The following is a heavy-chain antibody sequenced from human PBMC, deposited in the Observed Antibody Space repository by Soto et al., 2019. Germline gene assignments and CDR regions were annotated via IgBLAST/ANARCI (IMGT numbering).Heavy chain of an antibody. J-gene: IGHJ6*02. CDR3: ARDPYHVLIVNPPVLSGLDF. CDR2: ISTYNGNT. Sequence: RQGLEWMGRISTYNGNTNYPQSLQGRLTMTTDTSTTTAYMELRSLRSDDTAVYYCARDPYHVLIVNPPVLSGLDFRVHGTTVTVSS. D-gene: IGHD2-8*01. V-gene: IGHV1-18*01.